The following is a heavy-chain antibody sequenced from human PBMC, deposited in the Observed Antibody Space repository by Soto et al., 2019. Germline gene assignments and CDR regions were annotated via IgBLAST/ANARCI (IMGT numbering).Heavy chain of an antibody. J-gene: IGHJ5*02. CDR1: GYTFTSYG. CDR3: ARDRPKGVEPAAMIKIGGTFDP. V-gene: IGHV1-18*01. Sequence: ASVKVSCKASGYTFTSYGISWVRQAPGQGLEWMGWISAYNGNTNYAQKLQGRVTMTTDTSTSTAYMELRSLRSDDTAVYYCARDRPKGVEPAAMIKIGGTFDPWGQGTLVTVSS. CDR2: ISAYNGNT. D-gene: IGHD2-2*01.